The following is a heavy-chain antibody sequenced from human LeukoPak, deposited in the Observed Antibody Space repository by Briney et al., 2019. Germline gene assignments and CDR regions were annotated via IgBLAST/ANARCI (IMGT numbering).Heavy chain of an antibody. J-gene: IGHJ5*02. CDR2: INPNSGGT. V-gene: IGHV1-2*04. D-gene: IGHD6-13*01. CDR3: ARESLGWAIAADLNWFDP. CDR1: GYTFTDFY. Sequence: ASVKVSCKASGYTFTDFYIHWVRQAPGQGLEWMGWINPNSGGTNYAQKFQGWVTMTRDTSISTAYMELSRLRSDDTAVYYCARESLGWAIAADLNWFDPWGQGTLVTVSS.